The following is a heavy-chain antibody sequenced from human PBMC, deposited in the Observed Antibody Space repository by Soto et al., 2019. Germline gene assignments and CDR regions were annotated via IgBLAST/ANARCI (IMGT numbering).Heavy chain of an antibody. Sequence: PSETLSLTCTVSGGSMSSYYWSWIRQPAGKGLEWIGRVYSSGSTNYNPSLESRLTMSVDTSKNQFSLELSSVTAADTALYYCARGYPSSSRSLDYWGQGTLVTVSS. CDR3: ARGYPSSSRSLDY. CDR1: GGSMSSYY. D-gene: IGHD6-6*01. J-gene: IGHJ4*02. CDR2: VYSSGST. V-gene: IGHV4-4*07.